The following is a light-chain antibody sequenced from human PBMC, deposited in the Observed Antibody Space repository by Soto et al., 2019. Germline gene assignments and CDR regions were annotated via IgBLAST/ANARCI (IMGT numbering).Light chain of an antibody. CDR1: QSVRNN. V-gene: IGKV3-15*01. CDR2: DAS. CDR3: QQYNNWPPWT. J-gene: IGKJ1*01. Sequence: DIVMTQSPATLSVSPGERATLSCRASQSVRNNLAWYQQKPGQAPRLLIYDASTRATAIPARFSGSGSETEFTLTISSLQSEDSAVYYCQQYNNWPPWTFGQGSKVDIK.